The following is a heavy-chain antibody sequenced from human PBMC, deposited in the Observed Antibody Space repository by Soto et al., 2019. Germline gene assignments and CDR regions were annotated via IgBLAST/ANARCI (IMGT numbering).Heavy chain of an antibody. CDR1: GFTFNYYP. V-gene: IGHV3-30-3*01. J-gene: IGHJ6*02. CDR2: ISFDGSNK. Sequence: QMQLVESGGDVVQHGESLRLSCAASGFTFNYYPMHWVRQTPGKGLEWVAVISFDGSNKYYADSVKGRFTISRDNSKNMLYLQMNSLRAEDAAVYYCARLPGALVAVLHIYPLDGREAMSDVDVWGQGTTVSVSS. D-gene: IGHD6-19*01. CDR3: ARLPGALVAVLHIYPLDGREAMSDVDV.